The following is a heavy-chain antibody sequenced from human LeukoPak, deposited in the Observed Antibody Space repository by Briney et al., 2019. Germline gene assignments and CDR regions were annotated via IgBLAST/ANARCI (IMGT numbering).Heavy chain of an antibody. D-gene: IGHD3-22*01. CDR3: ARGPPSGHDDSSGYYVPACFDY. CDR2: IYYSEST. Sequence: SETLSLTCTVSGGSMSSSSYYWGWIRQPPGKGLEWIGSIYYSESTYQNPSLKSRVTISVDTSKNQFSLKLSSVTAADTAVYYCARGPPSGHDDSSGYYVPACFDYWGQGTLVTVSS. CDR1: GGSMSSSSYY. V-gene: IGHV4-39*07. J-gene: IGHJ4*02.